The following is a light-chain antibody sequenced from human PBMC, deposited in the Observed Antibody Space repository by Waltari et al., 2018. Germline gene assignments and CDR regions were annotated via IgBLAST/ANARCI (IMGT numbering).Light chain of an antibody. Sequence: QSALTQPASVSGSPGQSITISCTGTRSDVGNYTLGSWYQQSPGKAPKVMIYDDNRRPSGVSDRFSGSKSGNTASLTISGVQAEDEADYYCCPYAGSYTWVFGGGTKLTVL. CDR1: RSDVGNYTL. J-gene: IGLJ3*02. CDR2: DDN. V-gene: IGLV2-23*01. CDR3: CPYAGSYTWV.